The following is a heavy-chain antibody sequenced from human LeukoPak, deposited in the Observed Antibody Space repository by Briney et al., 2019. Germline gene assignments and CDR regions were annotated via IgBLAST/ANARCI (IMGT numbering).Heavy chain of an antibody. CDR1: GYTFTTYW. V-gene: IGHV5-51*01. D-gene: IGHD1-26*01. Sequence: GESLKISCKGSGYTFTTYWIGWVRRMPGKGLEWMGIIYPGDSDTRYSPSFQGQVTISADKSISTAYLQWSSLKASDTAMYYCARRRDLYSGSYYPFDYWGQGTLVTVSS. J-gene: IGHJ4*02. CDR3: ARRRDLYSGSYYPFDY. CDR2: IYPGDSDT.